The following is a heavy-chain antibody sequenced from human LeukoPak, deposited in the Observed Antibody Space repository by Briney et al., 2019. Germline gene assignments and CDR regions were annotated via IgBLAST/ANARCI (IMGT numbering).Heavy chain of an antibody. CDR1: GFTFSSYA. CDR2: ISYDGSNK. CDR3: AREGTLGVYFDY. V-gene: IGHV3-30-3*01. Sequence: GRSLRLSCAASGFTFSSYAMHGVRQAPGKGLEGVAVISYDGSNKYYADSVKGRFTISRDNSKNTLYLQMNSLRAEDTAVYYCAREGTLGVYFDYWGQGTLVTVSS. J-gene: IGHJ4*02.